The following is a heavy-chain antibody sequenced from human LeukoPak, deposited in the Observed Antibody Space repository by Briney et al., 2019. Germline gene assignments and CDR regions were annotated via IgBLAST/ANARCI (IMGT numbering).Heavy chain of an antibody. CDR3: ARHHQYPITYYMDV. Sequence: APVKVSCKASGYTFSNYGISWVRQAPGEGREWMGWISAYNGNTNYAQKLQGRITMTTDTSTRTAYMELRSLRSDDTAVYYCARHHQYPITYYMDVWGKGTTVTVPS. CDR2: ISAYNGNT. J-gene: IGHJ6*03. V-gene: IGHV1-18*01. CDR1: GYTFSNYG. D-gene: IGHD3-10*01.